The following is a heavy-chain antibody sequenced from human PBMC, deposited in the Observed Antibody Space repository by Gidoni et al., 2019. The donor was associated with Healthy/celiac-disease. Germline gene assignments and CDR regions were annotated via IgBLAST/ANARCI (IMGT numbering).Heavy chain of an antibody. D-gene: IGHD4-17*01. Sequence: QVQLVESGGGVIQPGRSLRLSCAASGFTFSSYGMYWGRQAPGKGLEWVAVISYDGSNKYYADSVKGRFTISRDKSKNTLYLQMNSLRAEDTAVYYCAKGTVTGSLGMDVWGQGTTVTVSS. CDR2: ISYDGSNK. V-gene: IGHV3-30*18. J-gene: IGHJ6*02. CDR3: AKGTVTGSLGMDV. CDR1: GFTFSSYG.